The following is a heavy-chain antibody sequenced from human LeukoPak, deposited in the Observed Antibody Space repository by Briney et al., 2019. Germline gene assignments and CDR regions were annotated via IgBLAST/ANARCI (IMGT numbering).Heavy chain of an antibody. D-gene: IGHD3-16*02. CDR3: ATDAYDYVWGSYRSY. Sequence: ASVKVSCKASGYTFTSYYMHWVRQAPGQGLEWMGIINPSGGSTSYAQKFQGRVTMTRDMSTSTVYMELSSLRSEDTAVYYCATDAYDYVWGSYRSYWGQGTLVTVSS. CDR1: GYTFTSYY. V-gene: IGHV1-46*01. CDR2: INPSGGST. J-gene: IGHJ4*02.